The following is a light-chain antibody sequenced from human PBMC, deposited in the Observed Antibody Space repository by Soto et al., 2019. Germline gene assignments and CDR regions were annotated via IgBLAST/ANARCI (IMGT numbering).Light chain of an antibody. CDR2: KNN. CDR3: AAWDDSLNGL. V-gene: IGLV1-47*01. J-gene: IGLJ3*02. Sequence: QSVLTQPPSASGTPGQTVLISCSGSSSNIGNNFVYWYQQFPGMAPKLLIYKNNRRPSGVPDRFSGSKSGTSASLAIRGLRSEDEADYYCAAWDDSLNGLFGGGTKLTVL. CDR1: SSNIGNNF.